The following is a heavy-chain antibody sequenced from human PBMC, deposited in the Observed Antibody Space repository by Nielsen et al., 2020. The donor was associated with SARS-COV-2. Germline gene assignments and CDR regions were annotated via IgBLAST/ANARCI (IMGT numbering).Heavy chain of an antibody. J-gene: IGHJ5*02. CDR2: INHSGST. D-gene: IGHD3-10*01. V-gene: IGHV4-34*01. CDR1: GGSFSGYY. Sequence: SETLSLTCAVYGGSFSGYYRSWIRQPPGKGLEWIGEINHSGSTNYNPSLKSRVTISVDTSKNQFSLKLSSVTAADTAVYYCAAVPWFGELLFARGFDPWGQGTLVTVSS. CDR3: AAVPWFGELLFARGFDP.